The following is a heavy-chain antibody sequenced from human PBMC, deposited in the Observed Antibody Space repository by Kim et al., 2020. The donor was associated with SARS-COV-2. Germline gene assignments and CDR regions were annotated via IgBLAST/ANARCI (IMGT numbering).Heavy chain of an antibody. CDR3: ARGAVAGPPVDCFDP. Sequence: GGSLRLSCAASGFSFSDYYMSWIRQAPGKGPEWVSYISSSGHSIYYADSVKGRFTISRDIAKNSLYLQMSSLRVEDTAVYYCARGAVAGPPVDCFDPWGQGTLVTVSS. CDR1: GFSFSDYY. V-gene: IGHV3-11*01. D-gene: IGHD6-19*01. J-gene: IGHJ5*02. CDR2: ISSSGHSI.